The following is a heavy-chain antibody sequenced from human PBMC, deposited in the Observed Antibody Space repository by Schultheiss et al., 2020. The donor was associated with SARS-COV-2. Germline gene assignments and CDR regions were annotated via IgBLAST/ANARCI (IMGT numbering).Heavy chain of an antibody. CDR2: INAGNGNT. V-gene: IGHV1-3*01. CDR1: GYTFTSYA. J-gene: IGHJ6*02. Sequence: ASVKVSCKASGYTFTSYAMHWVRQAPGQRLEWMGWINAGNGNTKYSQKFQGRVTITRDTSASTAYMELSSLRSEDTAVYYCASLSGSYSDSYYYYGMDVWGQGTTVTVSS. CDR3: ASLSGSYSDSYYYYGMDV. D-gene: IGHD1-26*01.